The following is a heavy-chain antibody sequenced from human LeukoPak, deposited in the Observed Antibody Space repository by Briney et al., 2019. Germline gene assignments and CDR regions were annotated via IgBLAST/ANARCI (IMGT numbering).Heavy chain of an antibody. V-gene: IGHV1-69*13. Sequence: SVKVSCKASGGTFSSYAISWVRQAPGQGLEWMGGIIPIFGTANYAQKFQGRVTITADESTSTAYMELNSLRTEDTAVYYCAKVSNYGSGSHQSDAFHIWGQGTMVTVSS. CDR3: AKVSNYGSGSHQSDAFHI. D-gene: IGHD3-10*01. J-gene: IGHJ3*02. CDR1: GGTFSSYA. CDR2: IIPIFGTA.